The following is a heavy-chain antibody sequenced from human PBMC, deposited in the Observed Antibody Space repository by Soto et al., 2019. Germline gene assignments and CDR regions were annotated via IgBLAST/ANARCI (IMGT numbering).Heavy chain of an antibody. V-gene: IGHV3-66*01. CDR2: IYSGGST. J-gene: IGHJ6*02. CDR1: GFTVSSNY. D-gene: IGHD3-22*01. Sequence: GGSLRLSYAASGFTVSSNYMSWVRQAPGKGLEWVSVIYSGGSTYYADSVKGRFTISRDNSKNTLYLQMNSLRAEDTAVYYCARDWGPPLYYYDSSGPSPPSGYYGMDVWGQGTTVTVSS. CDR3: ARDWGPPLYYYDSSGPSPPSGYYGMDV.